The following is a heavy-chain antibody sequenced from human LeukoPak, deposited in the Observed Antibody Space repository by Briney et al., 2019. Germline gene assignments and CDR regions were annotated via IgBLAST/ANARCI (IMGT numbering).Heavy chain of an antibody. D-gene: IGHD6-13*01. Sequence: AGGSLRLSCAASGFTFSSYAMSWVRQAPGKGLEWVSSINVSGGSTYYADSVKGRFTISRDNAKNTLYLQMNSLRAEDTAVYYCARIAAGGFYYYYYMDVWGKGTTVTVSS. J-gene: IGHJ6*03. CDR1: GFTFSSYA. V-gene: IGHV3-23*01. CDR2: INVSGGST. CDR3: ARIAAGGFYYYYYMDV.